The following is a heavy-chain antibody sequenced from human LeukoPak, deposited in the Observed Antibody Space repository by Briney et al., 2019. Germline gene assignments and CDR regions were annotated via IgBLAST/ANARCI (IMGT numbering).Heavy chain of an antibody. D-gene: IGHD5-12*01. Sequence: PSETLSLTCTVSGGSTSSHYWRWIRQPAGRGGEWIGRMSTGGSANYSPSLKSRVTMSVDTSKEQITLKLTSVTAADTAVYYCASDKEEGYANFDPWGQGILVTVSS. CDR3: ASDKEEGYANFDP. J-gene: IGHJ5*02. CDR1: GGSTSSHY. V-gene: IGHV4-4*07. CDR2: MSTGGSA.